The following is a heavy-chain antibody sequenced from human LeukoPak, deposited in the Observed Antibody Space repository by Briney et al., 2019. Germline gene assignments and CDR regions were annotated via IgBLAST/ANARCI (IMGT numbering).Heavy chain of an antibody. V-gene: IGHV1-46*01. J-gene: IGHJ6*03. CDR3: ARDLGAPELTGGYIGYYYYYYMDV. D-gene: IGHD3-22*01. CDR2: INPSGAGT. Sequence: GASVKVSCKASGYTFTSFNLHWVRQAPGQGLEWMGIINPSGAGTSYAQKFEGRVTMTRDMSTSTVYMELGSLRSEDTAVHYCARDLGAPELTGGYIGYYYYYYMDVWGKGTTVTVSS. CDR1: GYTFTSFN.